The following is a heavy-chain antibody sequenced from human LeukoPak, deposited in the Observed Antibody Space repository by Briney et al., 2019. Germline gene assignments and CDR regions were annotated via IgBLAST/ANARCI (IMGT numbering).Heavy chain of an antibody. V-gene: IGHV3-21*01. D-gene: IGHD3-10*01. CDR2: ISSSSSYI. J-gene: IGHJ4*02. CDR3: AREGSGSPDFDY. Sequence: GGSLRLSCAASEFSVGSNFMTWVRQAPGKGLEWVSSISSSSSYIYYADSVKGRFTISRDNAKNSLYLQMNSLRAEDTAVYYCAREGSGSPDFDYWGQGTLVTVSS. CDR1: EFSVGSNF.